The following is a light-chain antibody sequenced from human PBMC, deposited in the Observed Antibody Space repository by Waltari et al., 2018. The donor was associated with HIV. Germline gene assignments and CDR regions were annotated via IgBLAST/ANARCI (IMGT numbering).Light chain of an antibody. CDR1: SSDVGVSDY. Sequence: QSALTQPASVSGSPGQSITISCTGTSSDVGVSDYVSSYPQHPGKAPKLMIFEVSYRPSGVSSRFSGSKSGNTASLTISGLRAEDEADYYCSSYTTSSTLVVFGGGTRLTVL. CDR3: SSYTTSSTLVV. J-gene: IGLJ3*02. V-gene: IGLV2-14*01. CDR2: EVS.